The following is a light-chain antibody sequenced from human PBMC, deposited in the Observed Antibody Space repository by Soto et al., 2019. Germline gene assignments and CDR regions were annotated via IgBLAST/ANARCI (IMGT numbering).Light chain of an antibody. CDR1: QSVRNA. V-gene: IGKV3-11*01. J-gene: IGKJ1*01. CDR3: QQRSKMPLT. Sequence: EIVLTQSPGTLSLSPGERATLACSASQSVRNALAWYQQKPGQAPRLLIYDASNRATGIPARFSGTGSETDFTLTISSLEPEDFAIYYCQQRSKMPLTFGHGTKVDIK. CDR2: DAS.